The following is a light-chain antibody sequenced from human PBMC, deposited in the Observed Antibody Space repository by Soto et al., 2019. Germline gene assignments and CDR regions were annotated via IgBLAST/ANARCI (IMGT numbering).Light chain of an antibody. V-gene: IGKV1-5*03. CDR1: QTISSW. CDR3: QHYNNYSEA. Sequence: DIQMTQSPSTLSGSVGDRVTITCRASQTISSWLAWYQQKPGKAPKLLIYKASTLKSGVPSRFSGSGSGTEFTLTISSLQPDDVATYYCQHYNNYSEAFGQGTKVELK. CDR2: KAS. J-gene: IGKJ1*01.